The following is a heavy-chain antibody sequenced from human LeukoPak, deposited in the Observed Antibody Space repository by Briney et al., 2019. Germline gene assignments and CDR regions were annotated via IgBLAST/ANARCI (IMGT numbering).Heavy chain of an antibody. CDR1: GYTFTSYY. D-gene: IGHD3-10*01. J-gene: IGHJ3*02. V-gene: IGHV1-2*02. Sequence: ASVKVSCKASGYTFTSYYMHWVRQAPGQGLEWMGWINPNSGGTNYAQKFQGRVTMTRDTSISTAYMELSRLRSDDTAVYYCASFRKVRGVILPRDAFDIWGQGTMVTVSS. CDR3: ASFRKVRGVILPRDAFDI. CDR2: INPNSGGT.